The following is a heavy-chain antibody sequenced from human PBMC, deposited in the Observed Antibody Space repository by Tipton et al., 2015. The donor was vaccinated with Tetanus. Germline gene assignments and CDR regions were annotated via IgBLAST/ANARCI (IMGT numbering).Heavy chain of an antibody. V-gene: IGHV4-30-2*01. CDR2: IYQTGST. CDR3: ARGWSECSSWSCSPFDS. J-gene: IGHJ4*02. Sequence: TLSLTCNVTGALLTTGGYSWGWIRQPPGQALEWMGYIYQTGSTYFNPSLRSRLTMSFKMSKNQFSLSLTSATAADTAVYYCARGWSECSSWSCSPFDSWGQGTLVTVSS. CDR1: GALLTTGGYS. D-gene: IGHD2-2*01.